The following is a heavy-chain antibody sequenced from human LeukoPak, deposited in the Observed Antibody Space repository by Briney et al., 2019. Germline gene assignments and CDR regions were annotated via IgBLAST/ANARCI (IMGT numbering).Heavy chain of an antibody. J-gene: IGHJ3*01. CDR2: IYYSGST. V-gene: IGHV4-59*08. D-gene: IGHD6-19*01. CDR1: GGSISSYY. CDR3: ARNWVADSFDF. Sequence: SETLSLTCTVSGGSISSYYWSWIRQPPGKGLEWIGYIYYSGSTNYNPSLKSRVTISVDTSKNQFSLKLSSVTAADTAMYFCARNWVADSFDFWGQGTMVTVSS.